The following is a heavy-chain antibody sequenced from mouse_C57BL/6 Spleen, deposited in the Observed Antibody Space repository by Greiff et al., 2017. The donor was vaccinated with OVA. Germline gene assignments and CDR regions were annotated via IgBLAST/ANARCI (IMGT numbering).Heavy chain of an antibody. J-gene: IGHJ4*01. V-gene: IGHV3-6*01. Sequence: EVKLMESGPGLVKPSQSLSLTCSVTGYSITSGYYWNWIRQFPGNKLEWMGYISYDGSNNYNPSLKNRISITRDTSKNQFFLKLNSVTTEDTATYYCARDSRYYYGSTYAMDYWGQGTSVTVSS. CDR3: ARDSRYYYGSTYAMDY. CDR1: GYSITSGYY. D-gene: IGHD1-1*01. CDR2: ISYDGSN.